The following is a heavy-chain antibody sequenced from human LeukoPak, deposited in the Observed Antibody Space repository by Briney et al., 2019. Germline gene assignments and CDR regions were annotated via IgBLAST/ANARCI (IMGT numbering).Heavy chain of an antibody. D-gene: IGHD6-13*01. J-gene: IGHJ4*02. Sequence: SETLSLTCSVSGVSISTYYLSWTRQPPGKGLEWIGYNYNRGTTNYNPRLKSRVTISVDRSKNQFSLSLTSVTAADTAVYHCARERASAGPHFEHWGRGILVTVSS. CDR3: ARERASAGPHFEH. V-gene: IGHV4-59*01. CDR1: GVSISTYY. CDR2: NYNRGTT.